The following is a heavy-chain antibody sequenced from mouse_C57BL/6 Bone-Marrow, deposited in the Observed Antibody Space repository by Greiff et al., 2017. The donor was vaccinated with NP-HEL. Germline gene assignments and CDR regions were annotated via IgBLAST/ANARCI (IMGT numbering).Heavy chain of an antibody. CDR3: ARVNDGYYGFAY. J-gene: IGHJ3*01. CDR1: GFTFSSYA. CDR2: ISDGGSYT. D-gene: IGHD2-3*01. Sequence: EVNVVESGGGLVKPGGSLKLSCAASGFTFSSYAMSWVRQTPEKRLEWVATISDGGSYTYYPDNVKGRFTISRDNAKNNLYLQMSHLKSEDTAMYCCARVNDGYYGFAYWGQGTLVTVSA. V-gene: IGHV5-4*03.